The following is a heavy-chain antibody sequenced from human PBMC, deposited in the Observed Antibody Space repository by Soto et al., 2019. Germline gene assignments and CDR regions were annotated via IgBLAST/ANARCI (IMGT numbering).Heavy chain of an antibody. V-gene: IGHV1-18*01. CDR1: GYTFTSYG. J-gene: IGHJ5*02. CDR2: ISAYNGNT. Sequence: GASVKVSCKASGYTFTSYGISWVRQAPGQGLEWMGWISAYNGNTNYAQKLQGRVTMTTDTSTSTAYMELRSLRSEDTAVYYCARDQEMGSSWYLGVYNWFDPWGQAPLVTVSS. CDR3: ARDQEMGSSWYLGVYNWFDP. D-gene: IGHD6-13*01.